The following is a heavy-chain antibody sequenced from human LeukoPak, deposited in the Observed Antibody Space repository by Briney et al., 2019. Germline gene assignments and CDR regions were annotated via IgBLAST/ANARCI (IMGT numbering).Heavy chain of an antibody. V-gene: IGHV3-7*01. CDR1: GFTFSSYW. Sequence: GGSLRLSCAASGFTFSSYWMIWVRQAPGKGLEWVANIKQDGSEKYYVDSVKGRFTISRDNAKNSLYLQMNSLRAEDTAVYYCARDRGTGTTAWSAFDIWGQGTMVTVSS. CDR3: ARDRGTGTTAWSAFDI. CDR2: IKQDGSEK. D-gene: IGHD1-1*01. J-gene: IGHJ3*02.